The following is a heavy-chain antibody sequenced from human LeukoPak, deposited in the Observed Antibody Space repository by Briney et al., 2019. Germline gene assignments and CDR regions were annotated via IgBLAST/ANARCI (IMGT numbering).Heavy chain of an antibody. Sequence: GASVKVSCKASGYSFTDYFMHWVQQAPGKGLEWMGRVDPEDGETISGKKFQGRVTITADTSTDTAYMELSSLRSEDTAVYYCTTAGKFYYGSGSPSWFDPWGQGTLVTVSS. CDR3: TTAGKFYYGSGSPSWFDP. CDR2: VDPEDGET. D-gene: IGHD3-10*01. V-gene: IGHV1-69-2*01. J-gene: IGHJ5*02. CDR1: GYSFTDYF.